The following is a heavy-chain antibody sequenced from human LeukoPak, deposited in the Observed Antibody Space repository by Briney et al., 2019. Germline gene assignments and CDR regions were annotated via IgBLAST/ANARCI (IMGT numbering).Heavy chain of an antibody. CDR3: ARAGDSSGYEYYFDY. D-gene: IGHD3-22*01. CDR1: GGSISSYF. Sequence: PSETLSLTCTVSGGSISSYFWTWLRQPAGKGLGWIGRIYTSGSTNYNPSLKSRVTMSVDTSKNQFSLKLSSVTAADTAVYYCARAGDSSGYEYYFDYWGQGTLVTVSS. V-gene: IGHV4-4*07. CDR2: IYTSGST. J-gene: IGHJ4*02.